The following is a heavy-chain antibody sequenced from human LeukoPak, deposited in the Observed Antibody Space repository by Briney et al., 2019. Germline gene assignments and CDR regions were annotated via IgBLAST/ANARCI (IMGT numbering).Heavy chain of an antibody. J-gene: IGHJ4*02. CDR3: ARVRGYCSGGSCSYSFDY. Sequence: ASVKVSCKVSGYTLTELSMHWVRQAPGKGLEWMGWISAYNGNTNYAQKLQGRVTMTTDTSTSTAYMELRSLRSDDTAVYYCARVRGYCSGGSCSYSFDYWGQGTLVTVSS. CDR1: GYTLTELS. D-gene: IGHD2-15*01. V-gene: IGHV1-18*01. CDR2: ISAYNGNT.